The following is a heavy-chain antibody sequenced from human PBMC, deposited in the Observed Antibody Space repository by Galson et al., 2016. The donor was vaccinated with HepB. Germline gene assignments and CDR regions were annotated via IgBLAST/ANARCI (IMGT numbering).Heavy chain of an antibody. V-gene: IGHV3-48*01. CDR2: ISSSSSTI. CDR3: ARIGIRSYWYFDL. CDR1: GFTFSSYS. Sequence: SLRLSCAVSGFTFSSYSMNWDRQAPGKGQEWVSYISSSSSTIYYADSGKGRLTISRDNSKNTLYLQMNSLRADDTAVYYCARIGIRSYWYFDLWGRGTLVTVSS. J-gene: IGHJ2*01. D-gene: IGHD4-17*01.